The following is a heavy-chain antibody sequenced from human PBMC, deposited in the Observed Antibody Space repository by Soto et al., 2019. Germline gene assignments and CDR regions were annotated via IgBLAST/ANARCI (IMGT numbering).Heavy chain of an antibody. J-gene: IGHJ6*03. CDR1: GYTFTSYD. CDR3: ARGALVRGKNKMGYYYYYMDV. CDR2: MNPNSGNT. V-gene: IGHV1-8*01. D-gene: IGHD3-10*01. Sequence: EASVKVSCKASGYTFTSYDINWVRQATGQGLEWMGWMNPNSGNTGYAQKFQGRVTMTRNTSISTAYMELSSLRSEDTAVYYCARGALVRGKNKMGYYYYYMDVWGKGTTVTSP.